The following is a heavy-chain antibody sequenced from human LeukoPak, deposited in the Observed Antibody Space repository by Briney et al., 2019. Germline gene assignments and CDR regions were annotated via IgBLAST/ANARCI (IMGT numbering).Heavy chain of an antibody. CDR2: ISGSGGST. D-gene: IGHD3-9*01. V-gene: IGHV3-23*01. CDR1: GFTFSSYA. Sequence: PGGSLRLSCAASGFTFSSYAMSWVRQAPGKGREWVSAISGSGGSTYYADSGKGRLTISRDNSKNTLYLQMNSLRAEDTAVYYCARDHYDILTGYDYWGQGTLVTVSS. CDR3: ARDHYDILTGYDY. J-gene: IGHJ4*02.